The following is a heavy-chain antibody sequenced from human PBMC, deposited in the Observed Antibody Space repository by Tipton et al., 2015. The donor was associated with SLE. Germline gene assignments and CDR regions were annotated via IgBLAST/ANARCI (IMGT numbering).Heavy chain of an antibody. V-gene: IGHV3-7*01. Sequence: GSLRLSCAASGFTFSSYWMSWVRQAPGKGLEWVANIKQDGSEKYYVDSVKGRFTVSRDNAKNSLYLQMNSLRAEDTAVYYCARNKLVHAFDIWGQGTMVIVSS. CDR3: ARNKLVHAFDI. J-gene: IGHJ3*02. CDR2: IKQDGSEK. D-gene: IGHD6-13*01. CDR1: GFTFSSYW.